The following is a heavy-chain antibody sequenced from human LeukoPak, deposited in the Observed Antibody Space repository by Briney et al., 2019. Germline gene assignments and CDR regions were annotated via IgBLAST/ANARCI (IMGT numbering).Heavy chain of an antibody. CDR2: ISWNSGSI. J-gene: IGHJ3*02. V-gene: IGHV3-9*01. CDR1: GFTFDDYA. CDR3: ARVSSDYYGSGSYHAFDI. D-gene: IGHD3-10*01. Sequence: GGSLRLSCAASGFTFDDYAMHWVRQAPGKGLEWVSGISWNSGSIGYVDSVKGRFTISRDNAKNSLYLQMNSLRSEDTAVYYCARVSSDYYGSGSYHAFDIWGQGTMVTVSS.